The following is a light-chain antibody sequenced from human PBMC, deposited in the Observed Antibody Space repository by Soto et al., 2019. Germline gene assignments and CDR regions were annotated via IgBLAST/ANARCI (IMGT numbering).Light chain of an antibody. V-gene: IGLV1-51*01. J-gene: IGLJ1*01. Sequence: QSVLTQPPSVSAAPGQKVTISCSGGSSNIENNYVSWYQHLPGAAPKLLIYDNNKPPSGIPDRFSGSKSGTSATLGISGLQTGDEADYYCGTWDSSLSVYVFGTGTKLTVL. CDR3: GTWDSSLSVYV. CDR2: DNN. CDR1: SSNIENNY.